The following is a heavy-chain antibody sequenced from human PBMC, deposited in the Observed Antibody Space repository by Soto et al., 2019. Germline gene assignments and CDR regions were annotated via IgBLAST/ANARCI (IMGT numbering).Heavy chain of an antibody. D-gene: IGHD1-26*01. Sequence: SETLSLTCTLSGVSITSGAYYWTWVRQHPGKGLEWIGYIYYNGNTYFSPSLKSRLTISIDTSKNQFSLKLSSVTAADTAMYYCARGGSNEWQVAFAIWGQGTMVIVSS. V-gene: IGHV4-31*03. CDR3: ARGGSNEWQVAFAI. CDR1: GVSITSGAYY. J-gene: IGHJ3*02. CDR2: IYYNGNT.